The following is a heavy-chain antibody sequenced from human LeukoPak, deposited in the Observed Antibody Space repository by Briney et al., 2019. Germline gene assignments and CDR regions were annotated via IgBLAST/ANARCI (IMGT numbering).Heavy chain of an antibody. Sequence: PSETLSLTCTVSGSSISSGGYYWSWIRQHPGKGLEWIGYIYYSGSTYYNPSLKSRVTISVDTSKNQFSLKLSSVTAADTAVYYCARVAAVAGTWVYFDYWGQGTLVTVSS. CDR3: ARVAAVAGTWVYFDY. D-gene: IGHD6-19*01. J-gene: IGHJ4*02. CDR1: GSSISSGGYY. V-gene: IGHV4-31*03. CDR2: IYYSGST.